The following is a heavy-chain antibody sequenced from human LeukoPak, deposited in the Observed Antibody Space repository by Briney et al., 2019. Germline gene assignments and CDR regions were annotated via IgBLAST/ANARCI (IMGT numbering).Heavy chain of an antibody. D-gene: IGHD3-22*01. Sequence: PGGSLRLSCAASGFTFSSYAMSWVRQAPGKGLEWVSAISGSGGSTYYADSVKGRFTISRDNSKNTLYLQMNSLRAEDTAVYYCARDYDSSGYYYVLSSPLDYWGQGTLVTVSS. CDR1: GFTFSSYA. V-gene: IGHV3-23*01. CDR3: ARDYDSSGYYYVLSSPLDY. J-gene: IGHJ4*02. CDR2: ISGSGGST.